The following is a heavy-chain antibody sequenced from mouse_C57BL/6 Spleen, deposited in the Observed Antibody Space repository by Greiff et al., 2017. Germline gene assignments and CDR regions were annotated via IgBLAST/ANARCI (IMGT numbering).Heavy chain of an antibody. D-gene: IGHD2-5*01. Sequence: EVKLVESGGDLVKPGGSLKLSCAASGFTFSSYGMSWVRQTPDKRLEWVATISSGGSYTYYPDSVKGRFTISRDNAKNTLYLQMSSLKSEDTAMYYCARSGGYSNYVDYWGQGTTRTVSS. J-gene: IGHJ2*01. V-gene: IGHV5-6*01. CDR2: ISSGGSYT. CDR1: GFTFSSYG. CDR3: ARSGGYSNYVDY.